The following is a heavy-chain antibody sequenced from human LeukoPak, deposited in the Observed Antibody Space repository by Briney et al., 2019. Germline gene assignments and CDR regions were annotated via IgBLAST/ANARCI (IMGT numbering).Heavy chain of an antibody. CDR1: GGTLSGFA. J-gene: IGHJ4*02. V-gene: IGHV1-69*04. CDR3: ARDLGYADFDF. CDR2: IIPIVGIP. Sequence: SVKVSCKASGGTLSGFAFSWVRQAPAQGLEWMGRIIPIVGIPTYAQKFLGRVTITADKSTSTAYMELSSLRSEDTAVYYCARDLGYADFDFWGQGTLVTVSS. D-gene: IGHD5-12*01.